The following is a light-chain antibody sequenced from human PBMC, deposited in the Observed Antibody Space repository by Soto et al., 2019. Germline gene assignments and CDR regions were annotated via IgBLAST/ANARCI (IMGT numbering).Light chain of an antibody. Sequence: DIQMTQSPSSLSASVGDRVTITCRASLSISTELNWYQQKPWKAPKVLIFGASSLQSGVPSRFSVRGSGTDFTLTISNLQPEYFATYYCQQIYTTPRTFGQWTKLEIK. CDR1: LSISTE. CDR2: GAS. V-gene: IGKV1-39*01. J-gene: IGKJ2*01. CDR3: QQIYTTPRT.